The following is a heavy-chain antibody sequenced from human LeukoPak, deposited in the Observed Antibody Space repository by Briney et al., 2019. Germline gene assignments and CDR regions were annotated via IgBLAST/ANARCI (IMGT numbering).Heavy chain of an antibody. V-gene: IGHV3-15*01. CDR1: GFTFSNAW. Sequence: GGSLRLSCAASGFTFSNAWMSWVREAPGKGLEWVGRIKSKTDGGTTDYAAPVKGRFTISRDDSKNTLYLQMNSLKTEDTAVYYCTTGVSYRSGWDFDYWGQGTLVTVSS. CDR2: IKSKTDGGTT. D-gene: IGHD6-19*01. J-gene: IGHJ4*02. CDR3: TTGVSYRSGWDFDY.